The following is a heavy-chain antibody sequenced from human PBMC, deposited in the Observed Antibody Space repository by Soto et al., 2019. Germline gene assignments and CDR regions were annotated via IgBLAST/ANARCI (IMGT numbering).Heavy chain of an antibody. Sequence: EEQLLESGGGLAQPGGSLRLSCAASGFTFRGYAMSWVRQAPGKGPEWVSGISGSGDSTYHAKSVKGRFIISRDNSKNTLYLEINSLRAEVTAVYYCAKAYGASHSPFDCWGQGTLVAVSS. CDR2: ISGSGDST. D-gene: IGHD2-21*01. CDR1: GFTFRGYA. V-gene: IGHV3-23*01. J-gene: IGHJ4*02. CDR3: AKAYGASHSPFDC.